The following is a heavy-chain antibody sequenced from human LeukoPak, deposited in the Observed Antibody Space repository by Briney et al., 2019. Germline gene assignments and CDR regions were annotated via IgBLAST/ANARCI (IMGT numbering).Heavy chain of an antibody. CDR1: GFTFSSYG. CDR2: IWYDGSNK. J-gene: IGHJ4*02. D-gene: IGHD6-13*01. V-gene: IGHV3-33*01. CDR3: ASTSSWYGGREWAHYFDY. Sequence: GGSLRLSCAASGFTFSSYGMHWVRQAPGKGLEWVAVIWYDGSNKYYADSVKGRITISRDNSKNTLYLQKNRLRAEDTAVYYCASTSSWYGGREWAHYFDYWGQGTLVTVSS.